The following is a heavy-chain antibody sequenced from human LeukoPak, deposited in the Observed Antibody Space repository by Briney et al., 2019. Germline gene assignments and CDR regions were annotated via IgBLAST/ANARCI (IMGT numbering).Heavy chain of an antibody. D-gene: IGHD3-9*01. V-gene: IGHV4-30-4*01. Sequence: SQTLSLTCTVSGGSISSGDYYWSWIRQSPGKGLEWIGYIYYSGSTYYNPSLKSRVTISVDTSKNQFSLKLSSVTAADTAVYYCARDRYDILTGYYYDYWGQGTLVTVSS. CDR1: GGSISSGDYY. CDR2: IYYSGST. J-gene: IGHJ4*02. CDR3: ARDRYDILTGYYYDY.